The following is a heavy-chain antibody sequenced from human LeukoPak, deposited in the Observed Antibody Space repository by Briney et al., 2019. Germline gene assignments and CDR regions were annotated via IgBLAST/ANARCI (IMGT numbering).Heavy chain of an antibody. CDR2: IIPIFGTA. Sequence: ASVRVSCKASGGTFSSYAISWVRQAPGQGLEWMGGIIPIFGTANYAQKFQGRVTITADESTSTAYMELSSLRSEDTAVYYCARSRITIFGVVTSFDYWGQGTLVTVSS. CDR1: GGTFSSYA. CDR3: ARSRITIFGVVTSFDY. V-gene: IGHV1-69*13. J-gene: IGHJ4*02. D-gene: IGHD3-3*01.